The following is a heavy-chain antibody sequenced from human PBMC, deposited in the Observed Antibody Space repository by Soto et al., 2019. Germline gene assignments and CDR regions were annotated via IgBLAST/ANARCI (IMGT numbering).Heavy chain of an antibody. V-gene: IGHV1-69*13. J-gene: IGHJ6*02. Sequence: GASVKVSCKASGGTFSSYAISWVRQAPGQGLEWMGGIIPIFGTANYAQKFQGRVTITADESTSTAYMELSSLRSEDTAVYYCARVIVGATSPGYYYYGMDVWGQGTTVTVSS. CDR2: IIPIFGTA. CDR3: ARVIVGATSPGYYYYGMDV. CDR1: GGTFSSYA. D-gene: IGHD1-26*01.